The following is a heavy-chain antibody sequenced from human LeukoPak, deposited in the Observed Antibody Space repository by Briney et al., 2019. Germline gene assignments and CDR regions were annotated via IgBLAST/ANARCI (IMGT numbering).Heavy chain of an antibody. CDR3: ARDGPPDIVVVPAAMWGDAFDI. Sequence: GGALRLSCAASGFTFGSYWMSWVRQAPGKGLEWVANIKQDGSEKYYVDSVKGRFTISRDNAKNSLYLQMNSLRAEDTAVYYCARDGPPDIVVVPAAMWGDAFDIWGQGTMVTVSS. V-gene: IGHV3-7*01. CDR2: IKQDGSEK. D-gene: IGHD2-2*01. CDR1: GFTFGSYW. J-gene: IGHJ3*02.